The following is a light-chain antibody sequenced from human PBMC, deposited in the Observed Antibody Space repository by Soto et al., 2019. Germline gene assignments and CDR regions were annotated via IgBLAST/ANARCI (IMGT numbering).Light chain of an antibody. CDR1: SSDVGGYNY. J-gene: IGLJ2*01. Sequence: QSALTQPASVSGSPGQSITISCTGTSSDVGGYNYVSWYQQHPGKAPKLMIYEVSNRPSGVSNRFSGSKSGNTASLTISGLQAEDEADYYCSSYTSSSTLVFVGGTKLTVL. CDR2: EVS. V-gene: IGLV2-14*01. CDR3: SSYTSSSTLV.